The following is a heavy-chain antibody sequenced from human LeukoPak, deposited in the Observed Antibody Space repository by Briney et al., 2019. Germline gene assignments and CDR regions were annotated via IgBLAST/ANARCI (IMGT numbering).Heavy chain of an antibody. Sequence: SETLSLTCAVYGGSFSGYYWSWIRQPPGKGLEWIGEINHSGSTNYNPSLKSRVTISVDTSKNQFSLKLSSVTAADTAVYYCARGGTTVVTRHWYFDLWGRGTLVTVSS. D-gene: IGHD4-23*01. CDR1: GGSFSGYY. V-gene: IGHV4-34*01. J-gene: IGHJ2*01. CDR3: ARGGTTVVTRHWYFDL. CDR2: INHSGST.